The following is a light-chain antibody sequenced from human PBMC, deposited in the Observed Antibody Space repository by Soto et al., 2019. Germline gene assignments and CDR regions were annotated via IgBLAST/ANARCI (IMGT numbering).Light chain of an antibody. J-gene: IGKJ1*01. V-gene: IGKV3-11*01. CDR3: QQYNSYSRT. CDR1: QSVGTY. Sequence: EIVLTQSPASLSLSPGERATLSCRASQSVGTYLAWYQQKPGQSPRLLIYDASHRATGIPARFSGSGSGTDFTLTISSLQPDDFATYYCQQYNSYSRTFGQGTKVEIK. CDR2: DAS.